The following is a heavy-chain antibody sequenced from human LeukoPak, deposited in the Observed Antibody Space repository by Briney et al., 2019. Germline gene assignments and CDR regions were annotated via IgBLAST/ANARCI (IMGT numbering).Heavy chain of an antibody. CDR2: ISYDGSNK. CDR3: ARSYSYGSPYNADYFDY. CDR1: GFTFSSYA. J-gene: IGHJ4*02. V-gene: IGHV3-30-3*01. D-gene: IGHD3-10*01. Sequence: GGSLRLSCAASGFTFSSYAMHWVRQAPGKGLEWVAVISYDGSNKYYADSVKGRFTISRDNSKNTLYLQMNSLRAEDTAVYYCARSYSYGSPYNADYFDYWGQGTLVTVSS.